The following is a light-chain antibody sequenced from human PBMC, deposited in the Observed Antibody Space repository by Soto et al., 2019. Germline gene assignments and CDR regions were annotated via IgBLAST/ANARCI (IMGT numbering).Light chain of an antibody. CDR1: QSIATSQ. Sequence: IVMTQSPATLSVSRGERATLYCRASQSIATSQLAWYQQKPGQAPRLLIYDASNRATGIPARFSGSGSGTDFTLTISSLEPEDFAVYYCHQYDSLPLTFGGGTKVDIK. J-gene: IGKJ4*01. CDR2: DAS. V-gene: IGKV3-20*01. CDR3: HQYDSLPLT.